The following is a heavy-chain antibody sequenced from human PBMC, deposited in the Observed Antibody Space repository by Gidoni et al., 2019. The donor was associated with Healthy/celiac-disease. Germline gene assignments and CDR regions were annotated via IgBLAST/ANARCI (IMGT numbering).Heavy chain of an antibody. J-gene: IGHJ5*02. V-gene: IGHV3-7*01. CDR1: GFTFSSYW. CDR3: ARGAVVVYNWFDP. Sequence: EVQLVESGGGLVQPGGSLRLSCAASGFTFSSYWMSWVRQAPGKGLEWVANIKQEGSEKYYVDSVKGRFTISRDNAKNSLYLQMNSLRAEDTAVYYCARGAVVVYNWFDPWGQGTLVTVSS. CDR2: IKQEGSEK. D-gene: IGHD3-22*01.